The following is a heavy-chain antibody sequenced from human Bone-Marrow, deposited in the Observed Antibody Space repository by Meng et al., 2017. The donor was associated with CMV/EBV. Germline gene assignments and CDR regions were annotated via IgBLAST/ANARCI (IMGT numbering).Heavy chain of an antibody. J-gene: IGHJ6*02. V-gene: IGHV3-33*06. D-gene: IGHD2-2*01. CDR1: GFTFSSYG. CDR3: AKDLWDCSSTSCPRGGYYYYGMAV. CDR2: IWYDGSNK. Sequence: GESLKISCAASGFTFSSYGMHWVRQAPGKGLEWVAVIWYDGSNKYYADSVKGRFTISRDNSKNTLYLQMNSLRAEDTAVYYCAKDLWDCSSTSCPRGGYYYYGMAVWGPGNTVNVAS.